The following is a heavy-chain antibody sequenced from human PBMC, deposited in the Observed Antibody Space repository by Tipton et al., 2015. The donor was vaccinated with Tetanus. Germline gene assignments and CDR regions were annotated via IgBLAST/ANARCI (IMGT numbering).Heavy chain of an antibody. CDR1: GVSFRDHY. D-gene: IGHD3-22*01. CDR2: IDHRGST. V-gene: IGHV4-34*01. Sequence: TLSLPCAVSGVSFRDHYWSWIRQPPGKGLEWIGEIDHRGSTRYNPSLRSRVTFSVDTSKNQLLMKMTSVTAADTAVYYCAGSLVRWFVPWGQGTLVTVSS. J-gene: IGHJ5*02. CDR3: AGSLVRWFVP.